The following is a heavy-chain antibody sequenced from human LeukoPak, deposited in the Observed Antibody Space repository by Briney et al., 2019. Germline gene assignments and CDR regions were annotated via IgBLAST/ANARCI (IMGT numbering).Heavy chain of an antibody. CDR2: ISNSGNTI. J-gene: IGHJ4*02. D-gene: IGHD6-13*01. V-gene: IGHV3-48*03. CDR3: ARADDSSTGYFDY. CDR1: GFTFNDYE. Sequence: PGGSLRLSCVTSGFTFNDYEMNWVRQAPGKGLEWVSYISNSGNTIYYSDSVKGRFTISRDNAKNSLYLQMNSLRAEDTALYYCARADDSSTGYFDYWGQGTLVTVSS.